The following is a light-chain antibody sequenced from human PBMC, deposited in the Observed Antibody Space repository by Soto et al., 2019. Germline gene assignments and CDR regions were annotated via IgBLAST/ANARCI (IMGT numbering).Light chain of an antibody. Sequence: DIQMTQSPSSLSASVGDRVTITCRASQSISSYLNWYQQKPGKAPNLLIYAASILQSGVPSRFSCSGSVTDFTLTISSLQPEDFATYHCQHSYSSPITFGQGTRLEIK. CDR2: AAS. CDR1: QSISSY. CDR3: QHSYSSPIT. V-gene: IGKV1-39*01. J-gene: IGKJ5*01.